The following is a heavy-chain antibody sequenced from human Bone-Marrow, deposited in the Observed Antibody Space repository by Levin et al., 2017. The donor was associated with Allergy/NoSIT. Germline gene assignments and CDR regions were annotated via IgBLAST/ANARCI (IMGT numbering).Heavy chain of an antibody. D-gene: IGHD2-15*01. Sequence: SETLSLTCTVSGGSISSYYWSWIRQPPGKGLEWIGYIYYSGSTNYNPSLKSRVTISVDTSKNQFSLKLSSVTAADTAVYYCARHAAAGCSGGSCYRVPYYYYYYGMDVWGQGTTVTVSS. CDR3: ARHAAAGCSGGSCYRVPYYYYYYGMDV. V-gene: IGHV4-59*08. J-gene: IGHJ6*02. CDR1: GGSISSYY. CDR2: IYYSGST.